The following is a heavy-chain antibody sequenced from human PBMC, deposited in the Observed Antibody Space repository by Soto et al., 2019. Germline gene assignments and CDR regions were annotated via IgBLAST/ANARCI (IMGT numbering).Heavy chain of an antibody. Sequence: SVKVSCKASGGTFSSYAISWVRQAPGQGLEWMGGIIPIFGTANYAQKFQGRVTITADESTSTAYMELSSLRSEDTAVYYCADTGMGQHRRAFDIWGQGTMVTVSS. CDR2: IIPIFGTA. D-gene: IGHD2-8*02. CDR3: ADTGMGQHRRAFDI. CDR1: GGTFSSYA. V-gene: IGHV1-69*13. J-gene: IGHJ3*02.